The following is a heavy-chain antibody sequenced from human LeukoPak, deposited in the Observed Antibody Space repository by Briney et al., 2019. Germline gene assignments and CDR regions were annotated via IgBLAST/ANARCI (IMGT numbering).Heavy chain of an antibody. CDR3: ARLYGDYLSPIHY. J-gene: IGHJ4*02. CDR2: IYYSGST. CDR1: GRSISSYY. Sequence: SETLSLTCTVSGRSISSYYWSWIRQPPGKGLEWIGYIYYSGSTNYNPSLKSRVTISVDTSKNQFSLKLRSVTAADTAVYYCARLYGDYLSPIHYWGQGTLVTVSS. D-gene: IGHD4-17*01. V-gene: IGHV4-59*08.